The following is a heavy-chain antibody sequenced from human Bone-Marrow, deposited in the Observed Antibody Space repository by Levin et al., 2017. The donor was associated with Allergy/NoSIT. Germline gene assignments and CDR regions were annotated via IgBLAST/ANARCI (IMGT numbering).Heavy chain of an antibody. Sequence: GESLKISCAASDFTFSTYWMHWVRQTPGRGLEWVADINRDGSVKTYVDSVKGRFTISRDNSRNSLYLQLDSLRAEDTAVYYCARGNREPGACDIWGQGTLVTVSS. V-gene: IGHV3-7*01. D-gene: IGHD1-14*01. J-gene: IGHJ3*02. CDR3: ARGNREPGACDI. CDR1: DFTFSTYW. CDR2: INRDGSVK.